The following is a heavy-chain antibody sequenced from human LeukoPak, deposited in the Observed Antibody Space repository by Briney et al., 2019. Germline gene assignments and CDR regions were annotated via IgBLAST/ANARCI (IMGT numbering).Heavy chain of an antibody. Sequence: GGSLRLSCVHSVVTFSSYAMHWVRQAPGKGLEYVSAISSNGGSTYYANSVKDRFTISRDNSKNTLYLQMGSLRAEDMAVYYCARDLYDSSGYYLGYWGQGTLVTVSS. D-gene: IGHD3-22*01. CDR3: ARDLYDSSGYYLGY. CDR2: ISSNGGST. J-gene: IGHJ4*02. CDR1: VVTFSSYA. V-gene: IGHV3-64*01.